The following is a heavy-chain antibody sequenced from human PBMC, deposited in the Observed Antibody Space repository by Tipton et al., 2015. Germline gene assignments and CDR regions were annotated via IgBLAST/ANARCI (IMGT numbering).Heavy chain of an antibody. V-gene: IGHV3-74*01. CDR3: ARGALNYDSSGYQRIVDY. D-gene: IGHD3-22*01. Sequence: SLRLSCAASGFTFSSYWMHWVRQAPGKGLVWVARINSDGSSTTYADSVKGRFTISRDNAKNTLYLQMRSLRAEDTAVYSCARGALNYDSSGYQRIVDYWGQGTLVTVSS. J-gene: IGHJ4*02. CDR1: GFTFSSYW. CDR2: INSDGSST.